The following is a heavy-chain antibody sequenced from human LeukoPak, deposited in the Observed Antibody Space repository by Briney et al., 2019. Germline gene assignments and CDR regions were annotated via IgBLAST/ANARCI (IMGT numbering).Heavy chain of an antibody. J-gene: IGHJ4*02. CDR1: GGSFSGYY. CDR3: ARADVYTSGWNLGFDY. Sequence: KPSETLSLTCAVYGGSFSGYYWSWIRQPPGKGLEWIGEINHSGSTNYNPSLKSRVTISVDTSKNQFSLKLSSVTAADTALYYCARADVYTSGWNLGFDYWGQGTLVTVSS. D-gene: IGHD6-25*01. V-gene: IGHV4-34*01. CDR2: INHSGST.